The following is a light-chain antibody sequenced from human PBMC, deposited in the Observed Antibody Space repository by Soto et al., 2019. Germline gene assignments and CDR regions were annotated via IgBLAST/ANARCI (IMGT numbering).Light chain of an antibody. CDR3: QQYNSYST. V-gene: IGKV1-5*03. CDR1: QTISTW. CDR2: KAS. Sequence: DIQMTQSPPTLSASVGDRVTITCRASQTISTWLAWYQQKPGKAPKLLIYKASKLENGVPSRFSGSGSGTEFTLTISSLQPDDFATYYCQQYNSYSTFGQGTKLDIK. J-gene: IGKJ1*01.